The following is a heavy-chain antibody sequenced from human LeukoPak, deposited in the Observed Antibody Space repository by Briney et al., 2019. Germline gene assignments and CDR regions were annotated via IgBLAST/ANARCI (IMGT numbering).Heavy chain of an antibody. V-gene: IGHV1-69*13. Sequence: ASVKVSCKASGGTFSSYAISWVRQAPGQGLEWMGGTFPIIGTANYAQKFQGRVTITADESTSTAYMELSSLRSEDTAVYYCARVGSSGSYFDYWGQGTLVTVSS. CDR1: GGTFSSYA. J-gene: IGHJ4*02. CDR2: TFPIIGTA. D-gene: IGHD1-26*01. CDR3: ARVGSSGSYFDY.